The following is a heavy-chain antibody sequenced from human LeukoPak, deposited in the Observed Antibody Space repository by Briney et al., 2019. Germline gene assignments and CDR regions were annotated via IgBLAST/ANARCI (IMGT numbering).Heavy chain of an antibody. J-gene: IGHJ3*02. D-gene: IGHD3-10*01. CDR1: GGSISSYY. CDR3: ARDRGLLWFGESDAFDI. CDR2: IYYSGST. Sequence: SETLSLTCTVSGGSISSYYWSWIRQPPGKGLEWIGYIYYSGSTNHNPSLKSRVTISVDTSKNQFSLKLSSVTAADTAVYYCARDRGLLWFGESDAFDIWGQGTMVTVSS. V-gene: IGHV4-59*01.